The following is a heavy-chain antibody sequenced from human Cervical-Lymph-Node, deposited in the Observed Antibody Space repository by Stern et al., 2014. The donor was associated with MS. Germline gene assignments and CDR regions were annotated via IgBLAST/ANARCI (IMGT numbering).Heavy chain of an antibody. V-gene: IGHV5-51*01. J-gene: IGHJ3*01. D-gene: IGHD3-22*01. CDR3: VRRRDSAGYDTFDL. Sequence: VQLMQSGAEVKKPGESLKISCRTSGYTFSNFWIGWVRQMPGKGLEWMGVIYPADSDTTYSPSFQGQVTISADESISPAYLQWRSLKASDTAMYYCVRRRDSAGYDTFDLWGQGTMLIVSS. CDR1: GYTFSNFW. CDR2: IYPADSDT.